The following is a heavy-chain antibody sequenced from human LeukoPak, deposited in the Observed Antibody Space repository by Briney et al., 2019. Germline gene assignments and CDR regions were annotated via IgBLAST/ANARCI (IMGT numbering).Heavy chain of an antibody. CDR1: GFTFSSYA. Sequence: GGSLRLSCEASGFTFSSYAMSWVRQAPGKGLAWVSVISSSADSTYYADSVKGRFTISRDNAKNSLYLQMNSLRAEDTAVYYCARVGDSSGWQYYLDYWGQGTLVTVSS. D-gene: IGHD6-19*01. CDR2: ISSSADST. J-gene: IGHJ4*02. V-gene: IGHV3-23*01. CDR3: ARVGDSSGWQYYLDY.